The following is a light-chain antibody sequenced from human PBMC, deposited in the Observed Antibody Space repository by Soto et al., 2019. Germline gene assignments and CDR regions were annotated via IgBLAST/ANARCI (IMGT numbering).Light chain of an antibody. CDR2: EVS. J-gene: IGLJ1*01. Sequence: QSALTQPASVSGSPGQSITISCTGTSSDVGGYNYVSWYQQHPGKAPKLMIYEVSNRPSGVSNRFSGSKSGNTASLTISGLQAEDEADYYCSSYTSSSLYVFGTGTKLPS. CDR3: SSYTSSSLYV. V-gene: IGLV2-14*01. CDR1: SSDVGGYNY.